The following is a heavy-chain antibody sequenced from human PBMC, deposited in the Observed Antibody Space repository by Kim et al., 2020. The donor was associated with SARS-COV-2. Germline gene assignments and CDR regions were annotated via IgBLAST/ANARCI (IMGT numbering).Heavy chain of an antibody. CDR2: IYYSGST. CDR1: GGSISSYY. CDR3: ARERWEQGVEDDAFDI. D-gene: IGHD1-26*01. Sequence: SETLSLTCTVSGGSISSYYWSWIRQPPGKGLEWIGYIYYSGSTNYNPSLKSRVTISVDTSKNQFSLKLSSVTAADTAVYYCARERWEQGVEDDAFDIWGQGTMVTVSS. J-gene: IGHJ3*02. V-gene: IGHV4-59*01.